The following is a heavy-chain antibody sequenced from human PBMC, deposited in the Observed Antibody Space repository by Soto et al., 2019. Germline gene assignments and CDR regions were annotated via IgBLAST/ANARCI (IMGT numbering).Heavy chain of an antibody. CDR3: ARDSVEVPSALYYFDH. V-gene: IGHV1-46*01. J-gene: IGHJ4*02. CDR1: GYTFIRYY. Sequence: ASVKVSCKTSGYTFIRYYMHWVRQAPGEGLEWMGIINPSGGSTLYAQRFQGRVTLTMDTSTSTVYVDLRSLTSDDTAVYYCARDSVEVPSALYYFDHWGQETLVTVSS. D-gene: IGHD2-2*01. CDR2: INPSGGST.